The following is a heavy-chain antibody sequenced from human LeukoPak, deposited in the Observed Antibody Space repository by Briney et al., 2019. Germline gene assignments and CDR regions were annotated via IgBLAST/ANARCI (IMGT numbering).Heavy chain of an antibody. V-gene: IGHV3-74*01. Sequence: PGGSLRLSCAASGFPFSNYWMHWVRQAPGKGPEWVARVYKDGSITNYADSVKGRFTISRDNAKNSLYLQMNSLRAEDTAVYYCARDHSGYDSGGAFDIWGQGTMVTVSS. CDR3: ARDHSGYDSGGAFDI. CDR2: VYKDGSIT. D-gene: IGHD5-12*01. CDR1: GFPFSNYW. J-gene: IGHJ3*02.